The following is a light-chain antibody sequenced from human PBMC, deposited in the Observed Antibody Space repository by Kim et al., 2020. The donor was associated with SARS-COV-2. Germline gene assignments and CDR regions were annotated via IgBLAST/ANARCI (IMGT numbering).Light chain of an antibody. CDR3: QAWDSRTYV. Sequence: SYELTQPPSVSVSPGQTASITCSGDKLGDKYACWYQQNPGQSPVLVIYQDSKRPSGIPERFSGSNSGNTATLTISGTQAMDEADYYCQAWDSRTYVFGTG. CDR1: KLGDKY. CDR2: QDS. V-gene: IGLV3-1*01. J-gene: IGLJ1*01.